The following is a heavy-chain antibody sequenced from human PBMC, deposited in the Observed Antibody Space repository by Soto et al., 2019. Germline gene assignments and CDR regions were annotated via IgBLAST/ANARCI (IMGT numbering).Heavy chain of an antibody. CDR2: TSYDGRNN. J-gene: IGHJ4*02. CDR1: GSIFSSYG. Sequence: QVQLVESGGGVVQPGRSLRLSCAASGSIFSSYGMHWVRQAPGKGLEWVAVTSYDGRNNNYADSVRGRFTIPRDNSKRTLSLPINSPRPEDTAVYYCATDTCYHDSAGRYVFDYRGQGTPVTVSS. V-gene: IGHV3-30*03. CDR3: ATDTCYHDSAGRYVFDY. D-gene: IGHD3-16*01.